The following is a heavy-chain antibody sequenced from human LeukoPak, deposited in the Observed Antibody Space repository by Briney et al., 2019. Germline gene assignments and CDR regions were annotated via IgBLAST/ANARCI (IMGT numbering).Heavy chain of an antibody. V-gene: IGHV1-69*04. CDR1: GGTFSSYA. D-gene: IGHD3-10*01. CDR2: IIPILGIA. J-gene: IGHJ3*02. Sequence: SVKVSCKASGGTFSSYAISWVRQAPGQGLEWMGRIIPILGIANYAQKFQGRVTITADKSTSTAYMELSSLRSEDTAVYYCARGFGEYDAFDIWGQGTMVTVSS. CDR3: ARGFGEYDAFDI.